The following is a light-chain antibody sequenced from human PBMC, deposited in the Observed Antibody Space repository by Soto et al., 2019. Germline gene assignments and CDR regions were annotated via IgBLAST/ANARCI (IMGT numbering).Light chain of an antibody. CDR1: TSNIGSNT. CDR2: TNN. CDR3: AAWDGALNAVV. V-gene: IGLV1-44*01. J-gene: IGLJ3*02. Sequence: QSVLTQPPSASGTPGQTVTISCSGSTSNIGSNTVNWYHQVPGTAPKLLIYTNNLRPSGVPDRFSASVSGTSASLAISHLQSEDEGDFYWAAWDGALNAVVFGGGTKLTVL.